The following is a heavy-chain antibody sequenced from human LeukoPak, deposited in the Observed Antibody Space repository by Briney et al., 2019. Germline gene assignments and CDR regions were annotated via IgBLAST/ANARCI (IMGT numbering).Heavy chain of an antibody. CDR3: AKDAYTYYYDSSGYYWGPLIDY. CDR2: ISGSGGST. Sequence: TGGSLRLSCAASGFTFSSYAMSWVRQALGKGLEWVSAISGSGGSTYYADSVKGRFTISRDNSKNTLYLQMNSLRAEDTAVYYCAKDAYTYYYDSSGYYWGPLIDYWGQGTLVTVSS. J-gene: IGHJ4*02. CDR1: GFTFSSYA. V-gene: IGHV3-23*01. D-gene: IGHD3-22*01.